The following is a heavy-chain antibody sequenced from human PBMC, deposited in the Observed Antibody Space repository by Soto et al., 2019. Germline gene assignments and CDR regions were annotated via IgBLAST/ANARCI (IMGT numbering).Heavy chain of an antibody. CDR3: ARGIGQQLLGAFDI. J-gene: IGHJ3*02. V-gene: IGHV4-31*03. CDR1: GGSISSGGYY. Sequence: QVQLQESGPGLVKPSQTLSLTCTVSGGSISSGGYYWSWIRQHPGQGLEWIGYIYYSWSTYYNPSLKSRVTISVETSKNQFTLKLSSVTAADTAVYYCARGIGQQLLGAFDILGQGTMVTVSS. D-gene: IGHD6-13*01. CDR2: IYYSWST.